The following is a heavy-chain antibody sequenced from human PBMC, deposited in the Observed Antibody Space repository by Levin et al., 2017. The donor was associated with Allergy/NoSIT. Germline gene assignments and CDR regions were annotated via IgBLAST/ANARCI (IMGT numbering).Heavy chain of an antibody. V-gene: IGHV3-30*04. CDR2: ISYDGSNK. Sequence: PGGSLRLSCAASGFTFSSYAMHWVRQAPGKGLEWVAVISYDGSNKYYADSVKGRFTISRDNSKNTLYLQMNSLRAEDTAVYYCARDIRTTPYPLPIAAAAMGYYYGMDVWGQGTTVTVSS. D-gene: IGHD6-13*01. CDR3: ARDIRTTPYPLPIAAAAMGYYYGMDV. J-gene: IGHJ6*02. CDR1: GFTFSSYA.